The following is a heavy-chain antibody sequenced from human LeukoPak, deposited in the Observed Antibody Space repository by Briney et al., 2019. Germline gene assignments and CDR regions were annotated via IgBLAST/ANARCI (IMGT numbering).Heavy chain of an antibody. J-gene: IGHJ5*02. CDR1: GGSISGYY. Sequence: KPSETLFLPCTVSGGSISGYYWSWVRQPPGKGLEWIGYIYYSGSTNYNPSLKSRVTISVDTSKNQFSLKLSSVTAADTAVYYCARGCSAGTPHNWFDPWGQGTLVTVSS. CDR2: IYYSGST. D-gene: IGHD6-13*01. CDR3: ARGCSAGTPHNWFDP. V-gene: IGHV4-59*01.